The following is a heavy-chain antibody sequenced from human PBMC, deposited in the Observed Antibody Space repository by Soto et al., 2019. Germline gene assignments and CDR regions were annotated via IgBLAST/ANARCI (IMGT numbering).Heavy chain of an antibody. D-gene: IGHD3-3*01. Sequence: PGGPLRLSCAASGFTVSRNYRSWVRQVPGKGLEWVSVIYSGGSTYYADSVKGRFTISRDNSKNTLYLQMNSLRAEDTAVYYCARDPYYDFWSGYPSPMDVWGKGTTVTVSS. CDR3: ARDPYYDFWSGYPSPMDV. J-gene: IGHJ6*03. V-gene: IGHV3-66*01. CDR2: IYSGGST. CDR1: GFTVSRNY.